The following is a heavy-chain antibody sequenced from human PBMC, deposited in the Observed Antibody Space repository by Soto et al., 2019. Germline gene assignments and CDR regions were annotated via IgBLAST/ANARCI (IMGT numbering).Heavy chain of an antibody. J-gene: IGHJ4*02. V-gene: IGHV1-8*02. CDR3: ARNLYNTGSFDH. CDR1: GYTFTNYD. D-gene: IGHD3-10*01. Sequence: QVQLVQSGAEVKKPGASVKVSCKASGYTFTNYDINWVRQATGQGLEWVGWMTPISGDTGYAQNFQGRVTMTRDTPRSTAYLELSSLTSEDPAVYYCARNLYNTGSFDHWGQGPLVTVSS. CDR2: MTPISGDT.